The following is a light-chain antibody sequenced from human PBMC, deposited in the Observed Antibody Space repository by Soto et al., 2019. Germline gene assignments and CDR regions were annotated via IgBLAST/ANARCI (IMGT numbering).Light chain of an antibody. CDR1: GINT. CDR3: STWDDSLNGYV. CDR2: SNN. V-gene: IGLV1-44*01. Sequence: QSVLTQTPSASGAPGQRVSISCSGVGINTVPWYQQRPGTAPKRLIHSNNQRPSGVPDRFSGSKSGTAASLAISGLQSEDEADYYCSTWDDSLNGYVFGTGTKVTVL. J-gene: IGLJ1*01.